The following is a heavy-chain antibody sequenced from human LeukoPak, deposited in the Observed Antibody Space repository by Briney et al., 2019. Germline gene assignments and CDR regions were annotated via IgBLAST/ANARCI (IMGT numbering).Heavy chain of an antibody. CDR3: ARAARRYYYDSSGYHDY. D-gene: IGHD3-22*01. Sequence: SVKVSCKASGGTFSSYAISWVRQAPGQGLEWMGGIIPIFGTANYAQKFQGRVTITADESTSTAYMELSSLRSEDTAVYYCARAARRYYYDSSGYHDYWGQGTLVTVSS. V-gene: IGHV1-69*13. J-gene: IGHJ4*02. CDR2: IIPIFGTA. CDR1: GGTFSSYA.